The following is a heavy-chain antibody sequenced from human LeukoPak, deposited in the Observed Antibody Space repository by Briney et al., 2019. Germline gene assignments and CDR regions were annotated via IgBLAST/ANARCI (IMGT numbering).Heavy chain of an antibody. CDR2: FDPEDGET. Sequence: ASVKVSCKVSGYTLTELSMHWVRQAPGKGLEWMGGFDPEDGETIYAQKFQGRVTMTEDTSTDTAYMELSSLRSEDTAVYYCARGGEVKWELLKPPEYWYLDLWGRGTLVIVSS. CDR1: GYTLTELS. D-gene: IGHD1-26*01. CDR3: ARGGEVKWELLKPPEYWYLDL. J-gene: IGHJ2*01. V-gene: IGHV1-24*01.